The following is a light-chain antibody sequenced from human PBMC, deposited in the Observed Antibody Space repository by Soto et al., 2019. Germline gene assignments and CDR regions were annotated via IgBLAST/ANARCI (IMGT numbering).Light chain of an antibody. CDR3: QKYNSAPWT. CDR1: QGICIY. Sequence: DIQLTQSPSSLSASVGDRVTITCRASQGICIYLSSYQQKPGKDPTLLIYCASTLESGVPSRFSGSGSGTDFTLTIGSLQPEDVATYYCQKYNSAPWTFGQGTKVEIK. V-gene: IGKV1-27*01. CDR2: CAS. J-gene: IGKJ1*01.